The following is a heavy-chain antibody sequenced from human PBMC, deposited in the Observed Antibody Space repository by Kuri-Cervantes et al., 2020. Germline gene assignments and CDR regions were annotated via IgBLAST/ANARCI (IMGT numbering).Heavy chain of an antibody. V-gene: IGHV3-30*18. Sequence: GESLKISCAASGFTFSSYGMHWVRQAPGKGLEWVAVISYDGSNKYYADSVKGRFTISRDNSKNTLYLQMNSLRGEDTAVYYCAKDFHGGNSARSAFDSWGQGTMVTVSS. CDR2: ISYDGSNK. D-gene: IGHD4-23*01. J-gene: IGHJ3*02. CDR3: AKDFHGGNSARSAFDS. CDR1: GFTFSSYG.